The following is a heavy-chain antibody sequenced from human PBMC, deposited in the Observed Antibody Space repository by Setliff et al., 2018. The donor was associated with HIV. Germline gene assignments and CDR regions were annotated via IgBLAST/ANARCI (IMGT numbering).Heavy chain of an antibody. CDR2: VHYSGTT. CDR3: ARENGDCSGGACYFMLDS. D-gene: IGHD2-15*01. CDR1: GGSFSGYY. J-gene: IGHJ4*02. V-gene: IGHV4-59*01. Sequence: SETLSLTCAVYGGSFSGYYWSWIRQPPGQGLEWIGYVHYSGTTNYNPSLKSRVTISVDASNNQFSLELRSMTAADTAVYYCARENGDCSGGACYFMLDSWGQGTRVTVSS.